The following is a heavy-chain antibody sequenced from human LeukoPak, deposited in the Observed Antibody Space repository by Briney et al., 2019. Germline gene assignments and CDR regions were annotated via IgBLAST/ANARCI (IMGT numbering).Heavy chain of an antibody. Sequence: PGGSLRLSCVASRFIFSNYWMTWVRQTPGKGLERVANIKKDGGETYYMESVKGRFTISRDNARNSLYPQMNSLTVEDTAVYYCARDMGWQQFDQWGQGTLVTVSS. CDR2: IKKDGGET. D-gene: IGHD5-24*01. CDR1: RFIFSNYW. V-gene: IGHV3-7*01. J-gene: IGHJ4*02. CDR3: ARDMGWQQFDQ.